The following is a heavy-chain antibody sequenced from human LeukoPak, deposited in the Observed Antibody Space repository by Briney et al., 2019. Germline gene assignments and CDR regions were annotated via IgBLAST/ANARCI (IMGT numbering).Heavy chain of an antibody. CDR3: ARHVQDLGIKV. J-gene: IGHJ6*02. CDR2: IYRRGST. CDR1: GASISSSDSY. V-gene: IGHV4-39*01. Sequence: SETLSLTCTVSGASISSSDSYWSWIRQPPGKGLEWIGSIYRRGSTSYNPSLKSRVTVSEDMSKNHFSLRLSSVTAADTAVYYCARHVQDLGIKVLGQGTTVTVSS.